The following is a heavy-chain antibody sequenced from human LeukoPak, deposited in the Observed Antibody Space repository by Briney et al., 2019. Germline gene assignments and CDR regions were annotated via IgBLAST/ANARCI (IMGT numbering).Heavy chain of an antibody. J-gene: IGHJ4*02. D-gene: IGHD3-3*01. V-gene: IGHV3-48*01. CDR2: ISSSSGTI. Sequence: PGGSLRLSCAASGFTFSSYSMNWVRQAPGKGLEWVSYISSSSGTIYYADSVKGRFTISIENAKNSLYLQMNSLRAGDTAVYYCARDLDFWAAYYFDYWGQGTLVTVSS. CDR1: GFTFSSYS. CDR3: ARDLDFWAAYYFDY.